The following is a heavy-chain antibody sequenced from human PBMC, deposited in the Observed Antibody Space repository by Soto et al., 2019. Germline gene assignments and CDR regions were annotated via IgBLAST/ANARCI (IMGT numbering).Heavy chain of an antibody. CDR1: GYTFTGYY. CDR3: ARTQVLIAVAEEEPYYLDY. J-gene: IGHJ4*02. V-gene: IGHV1-2*04. CDR2: INPNSGGT. Sequence: GASVKVSCKASGYTFTGYYMHWVRQAPGQGLEWMGWINPNSGGTNYAQKFQGWVTMTRDTSISTAYMELSRLRSDDTAVYYCARTQVLIAVAEEEPYYLDYWGQGTLVTVSS. D-gene: IGHD6-19*01.